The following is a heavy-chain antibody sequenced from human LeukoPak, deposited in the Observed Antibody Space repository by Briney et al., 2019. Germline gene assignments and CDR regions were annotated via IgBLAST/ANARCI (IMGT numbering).Heavy chain of an antibody. Sequence: ASVKVSCKASGYTFTSNYIHWVRQAPGQGLEWMGMIYPRDGSTSYAQKFQGRVTMTRDTSIGTAYLELSSLTSEDTAIYYCTRNPPNSGWFDPWGQGTLVTVSS. D-gene: IGHD2-21*01. CDR2: IYPRDGST. V-gene: IGHV1-46*01. J-gene: IGHJ5*02. CDR1: GYTFTSNY. CDR3: TRNPPNSGWFDP.